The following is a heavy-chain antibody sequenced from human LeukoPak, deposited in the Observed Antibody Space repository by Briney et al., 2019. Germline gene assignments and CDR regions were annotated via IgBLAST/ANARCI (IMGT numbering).Heavy chain of an antibody. CDR1: GYTFTGHY. CDR3: ARVRIEAAGRGLDY. Sequence: ASVKVSCKASGYTFTGHYMHWVRQAPGQGLEWIGWVSPYSGDTNYAQNFEGRVTMTRDTSISTVYMELSRLTSDDTAVYFCARVRIEAAGRGLDYWGQGTPVTVSS. CDR2: VSPYSGDT. V-gene: IGHV1-2*02. D-gene: IGHD6-13*01. J-gene: IGHJ4*02.